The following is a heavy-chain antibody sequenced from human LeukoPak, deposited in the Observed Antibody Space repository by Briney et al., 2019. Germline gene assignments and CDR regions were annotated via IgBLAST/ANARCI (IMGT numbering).Heavy chain of an antibody. CDR2: IYYSGST. V-gene: IGHV4-59*08. CDR1: GDSISSYY. D-gene: IGHD3-22*01. J-gene: IGHJ3*02. Sequence: AETLSLTCTVSGDSISSYYRSWIRQPPGKGLEWIGYIYYSGSTNYNPSLKSRVTISVDTSKNQFSLKLSSVTAADTAVYYCARHFYPYYYDSSGYYWFHNAFDIWGQGTMVTVSS. CDR3: ARHFYPYYYDSSGYYWFHNAFDI.